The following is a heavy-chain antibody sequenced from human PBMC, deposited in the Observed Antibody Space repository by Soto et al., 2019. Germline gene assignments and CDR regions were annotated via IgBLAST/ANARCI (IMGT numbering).Heavy chain of an antibody. Sequence: EVQLVESGGGLVQPGGSLRLSCAGSGFPFSSYSMSWVRHAPDKGPEWVSAIGFSGDSTNYADSVKGRFTISRDNSKNTLYLQMNSLRAEDTAVYYCARKFSSASFYLDYWCQGTPVTVSS. J-gene: IGHJ4*02. CDR1: GFPFSSYS. V-gene: IGHV3-23*04. CDR2: IGFSGDST. CDR3: ARKFSSASFYLDY. D-gene: IGHD6-6*01.